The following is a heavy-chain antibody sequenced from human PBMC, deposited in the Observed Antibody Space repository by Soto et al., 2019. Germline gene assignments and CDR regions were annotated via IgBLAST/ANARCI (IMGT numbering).Heavy chain of an antibody. Sequence: PGGSLRLSCAGPGFTFNNAWMSWVRQAPGKGLEWVGRIKSKTDGGTRDYAAPVKGRFTISREDSKNTLYLQMNSLKTEDTAVYYCTTDYYYYDNSGYYYFDYWGQGTLVTVSS. CDR2: IKSKTDGGTR. J-gene: IGHJ4*02. CDR1: GFTFNNAW. V-gene: IGHV3-15*01. CDR3: TTDYYYYDNSGYYYFDY. D-gene: IGHD3-22*01.